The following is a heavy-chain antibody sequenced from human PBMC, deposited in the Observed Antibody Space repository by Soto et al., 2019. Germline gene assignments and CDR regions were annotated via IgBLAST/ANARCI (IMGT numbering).Heavy chain of an antibody. V-gene: IGHV2-26*01. CDR3: ARIRGYSYGYHVDY. CDR2: IFSNDEK. J-gene: IGHJ4*02. Sequence: SGPTLVNPTETLTLTCTVSGFPLSNARMGVSWIRQPPGKALEWLAHIFSNDEKSYSTSLKSRLTISKDTSKSQVVLTMTNMDPVDTATYYCARIRGYSYGYHVDYWGQGPLVTVYS. CDR1: GFPLSNARMG. D-gene: IGHD5-18*01.